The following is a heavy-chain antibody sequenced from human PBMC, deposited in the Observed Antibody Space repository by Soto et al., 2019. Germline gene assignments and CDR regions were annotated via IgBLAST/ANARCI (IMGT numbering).Heavy chain of an antibody. J-gene: IGHJ6*02. CDR3: ASGPLXEQLVSPFYYYYYGMDV. CDR2: INPSGGST. V-gene: IGHV1-46*01. Sequence: GASVKVSCKASGYTFTSYYMHWVRQAPGQGLEWMGIINPSGGSTSYAQKFQGRVTMTRDTSTSTAYMELSSLRSEDTAVYYCASGPLXEQLVSPFYYYYYGMDVWGQGTTVTVSS. D-gene: IGHD6-6*01. CDR1: GYTFTSYY.